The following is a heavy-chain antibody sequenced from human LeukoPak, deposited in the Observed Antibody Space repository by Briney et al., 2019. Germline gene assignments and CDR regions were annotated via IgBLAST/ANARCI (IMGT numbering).Heavy chain of an antibody. D-gene: IGHD1-26*01. CDR1: GFTFSTYW. V-gene: IGHV3-74*01. J-gene: IGHJ3*02. Sequence: GGSLRLSCAASGFTFSTYWMHWVRQAPGKGLVWVSRVGRDGSITRYADSVKGRFTISRDNAKHALYLQMNSLRAEDTAVYYCARGGSPPEALGDTFDIWGQGTMVTVSS. CDR2: VGRDGSIT. CDR3: ARGGSPPEALGDTFDI.